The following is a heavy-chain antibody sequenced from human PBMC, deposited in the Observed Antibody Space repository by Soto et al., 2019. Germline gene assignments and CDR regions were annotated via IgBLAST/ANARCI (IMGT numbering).Heavy chain of an antibody. D-gene: IGHD4-17*01. CDR2: IYYSGST. J-gene: IGHJ2*01. Sequence: WIQQPPGNGLEKIGYIYYSGSTNCNPSLKTRVTTSVYTPDTQFSLKLSAVTAADTAVYYCASVTRVFFFQAEDGIRDL. CDR3: ASVTRVFFFQAEDGIRDL. V-gene: IGHV4-59*08.